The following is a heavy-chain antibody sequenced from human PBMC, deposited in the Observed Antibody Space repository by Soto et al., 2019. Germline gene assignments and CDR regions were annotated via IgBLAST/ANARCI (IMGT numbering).Heavy chain of an antibody. Sequence: ASVKVSCKASGYTFTSYGIIWVRQAPGQGPEWMGRISTYNGNTNYVQKLQGRVTMTTDTSTNTAYMELRSLRYDDTAVYYCARDPGYSTTWHQAFDIWGQGTMVTVSS. CDR1: GYTFTSYG. V-gene: IGHV1-18*01. CDR2: ISTYNGNT. J-gene: IGHJ3*02. D-gene: IGHD6-13*01. CDR3: ARDPGYSTTWHQAFDI.